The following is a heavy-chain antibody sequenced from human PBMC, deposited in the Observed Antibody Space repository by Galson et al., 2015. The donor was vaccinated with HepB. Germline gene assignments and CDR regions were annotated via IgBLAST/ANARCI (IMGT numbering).Heavy chain of an antibody. D-gene: IGHD5-24*01. J-gene: IGHJ4*02. CDR1: GDSITSSNS. CDR3: ARRWDGYNYFDY. V-gene: IGHV4-4*02. CDR2: IFHSGST. Sequence: ETLSLTCAVSGDSITSSNSWSWVRQSPGKGLEWIGDIFHSGSTNYNPSLKSRITMSVDKSKDQFSLKVRSVTAADTAVYYCARRWDGYNYFDYRGQGTLVTVSS.